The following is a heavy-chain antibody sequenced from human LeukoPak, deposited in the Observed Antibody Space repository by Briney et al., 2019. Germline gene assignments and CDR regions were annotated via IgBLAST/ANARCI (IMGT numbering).Heavy chain of an antibody. D-gene: IGHD2-2*01. CDR2: IKQDGSEK. CDR3: ARDDCSSLGCIHNRIDP. V-gene: IGHV3-7*01. Sequence: PGGSLRLSCAASGFTFSSYWMSWVRQAPGKGLEWVANIKQDGSEKYYVDSVKGRFTISRDNAKNSLYLQMNSLRAEDTAVYYCARDDCSSLGCIHNRIDPWGQGTLVTVSS. J-gene: IGHJ5*02. CDR1: GFTFSSYW.